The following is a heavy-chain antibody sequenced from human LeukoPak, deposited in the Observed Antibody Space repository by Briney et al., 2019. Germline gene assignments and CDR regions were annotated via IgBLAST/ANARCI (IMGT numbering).Heavy chain of an antibody. CDR2: ISAYNGNT. V-gene: IGHV1-18*01. CDR1: GYTSTSYG. D-gene: IGHD6-13*01. CDR3: SRAAAAAGTGAPTDY. Sequence: ASVKVSCKASGYTSTSYGISWVRQAPGQGLEWMGWISAYNGNTNYAQKLQGRVTMTTDTSTSTAYMELRSLRSDDTAVYYCSRAAAAAGTGAPTDYWGQGTLVTVSS. J-gene: IGHJ4*02.